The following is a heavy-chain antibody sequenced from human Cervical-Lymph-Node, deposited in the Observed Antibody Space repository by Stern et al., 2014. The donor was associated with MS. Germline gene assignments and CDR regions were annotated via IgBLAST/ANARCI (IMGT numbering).Heavy chain of an antibody. CDR1: GFTFSDYS. V-gene: IGHV3-69-1*01. CDR2: ITRSGTM. J-gene: IGHJ5*02. Sequence: EMQLVESGGGLVQPDGSLRLSCAASGFTFSDYSINWVRQAPGKGLEWISSITRSGTMYYADSVKGRFTISRDNAKSSLYLDMKALRGEDTAVYYCATLDAWGQGTLVVVSS. CDR3: ATLDA.